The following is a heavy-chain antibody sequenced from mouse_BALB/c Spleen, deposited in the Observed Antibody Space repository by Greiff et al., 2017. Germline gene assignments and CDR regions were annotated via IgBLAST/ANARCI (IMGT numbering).Heavy chain of an antibody. J-gene: IGHJ4*01. D-gene: IGHD2-10*01. CDR2: IDPANGNT. Sequence: VQLQQSGAELVRSGASVKLSCTASGFNIKDTYMHWVKQRPEQGLEWIGRIDPANGNTKYDPKFQGKATITADTSSNTAYLQLSSLTSEDTAVYYCASYYGNYDYAMDYWGQGTSVTVSS. CDR1: GFNIKDTY. CDR3: ASYYGNYDYAMDY. V-gene: IGHV14-3*02.